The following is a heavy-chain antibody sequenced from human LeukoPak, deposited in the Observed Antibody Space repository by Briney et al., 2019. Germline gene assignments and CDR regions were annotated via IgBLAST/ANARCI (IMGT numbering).Heavy chain of an antibody. CDR2: IYSSSTYI. Sequence: PGGSLRLSCVASGFTLSSHDMIWVRQAPGKGLEWVSSIYSSSTYIYYADSVKGRFTISRDNAKNSLYLQMSSLRAEDTAVYYCVRELRGYYYGLDVWGQGTTVTVSS. V-gene: IGHV3-21*01. CDR1: GFTLSSHD. J-gene: IGHJ6*02. CDR3: VRELRGYYYGLDV.